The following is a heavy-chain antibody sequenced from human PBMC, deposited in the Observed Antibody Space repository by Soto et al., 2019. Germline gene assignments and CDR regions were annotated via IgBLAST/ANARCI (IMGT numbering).Heavy chain of an antibody. V-gene: IGHV3-23*01. J-gene: IGHJ4*01. Sequence: EVQLLESGGGLVQPGGSLRLSCAASGFTFNSYAMSWVRQAPGKGLEWVSAIRGSGGSTYYADSVKGRFTISRDNSKKTLFLQMNSLRAVDTAIYFCAKRSPPDYWGPGTLVNVSS. CDR3: AKRSPPDY. CDR1: GFTFNSYA. CDR2: IRGSGGST.